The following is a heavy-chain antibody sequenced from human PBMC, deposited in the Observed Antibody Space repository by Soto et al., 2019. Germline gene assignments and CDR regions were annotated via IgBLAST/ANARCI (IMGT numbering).Heavy chain of an antibody. CDR1: GGTFSTYS. CDR3: TIGSWSGEVFDI. J-gene: IGHJ3*02. D-gene: IGHD2-21*01. CDR2: IIPMLGIA. V-gene: IGHV1-69*02. Sequence: QVQLVQSGAEVKKPGSAVKVSCKDSGGTFSTYSMFWVRQAPGQGLEWMGRIIPMLGIANYAQKCQGRVTITADKSTGTAYMELSSLRSEDTALYYCTIGSWSGEVFDIWGQGTMVTVSS.